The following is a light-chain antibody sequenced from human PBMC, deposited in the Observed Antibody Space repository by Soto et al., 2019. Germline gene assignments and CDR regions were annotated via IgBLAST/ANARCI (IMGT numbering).Light chain of an antibody. CDR3: XXYNNWPPIT. J-gene: IGKJ5*01. CDR2: GAS. V-gene: IGKV3-15*01. Sequence: EIVMTQSPATLSVSPGERATLSCRASQSVSSNLAWYQQKPGQAPRLLIYGASTRATGVPARFSGSRSGTEXXXTXXXXQSEXFAVXXXXXYNNWPPITFGQGTRLEIK. CDR1: QSVSSN.